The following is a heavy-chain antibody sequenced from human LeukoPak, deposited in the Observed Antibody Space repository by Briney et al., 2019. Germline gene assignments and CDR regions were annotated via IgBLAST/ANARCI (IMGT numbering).Heavy chain of an antibody. CDR2: IIPILGIA. CDR1: GGTFSSYA. D-gene: IGHD6-13*01. J-gene: IGHJ4*02. Sequence: SGKVSCKASGGTFSSYAISWVRQAPGQGLEWIGRIIPILGIANYAQKFQGRVTITADKSTSTAYMDLSSLRSEDTAVYYCARVGEGYSSSSRYYFDYWGQGTLVTVSS. CDR3: ARVGEGYSSSSRYYFDY. V-gene: IGHV1-69*04.